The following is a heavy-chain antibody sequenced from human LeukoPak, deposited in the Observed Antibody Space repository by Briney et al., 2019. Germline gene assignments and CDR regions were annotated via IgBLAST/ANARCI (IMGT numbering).Heavy chain of an antibody. V-gene: IGHV3-66*01. CDR1: GFTVSSNY. D-gene: IGHD3-10*01. Sequence: GGSLRLSCAASGFTVSSNYMSWVRQAPGKGLEWVSVIYSGGSTYYADSAKGRFTISRDNSKNTLYLQMNSLRAEDTAVYYCASLPRGSGSYYWPDAFDIWGQGTMVTVSS. CDR2: IYSGGST. CDR3: ASLPRGSGSYYWPDAFDI. J-gene: IGHJ3*02.